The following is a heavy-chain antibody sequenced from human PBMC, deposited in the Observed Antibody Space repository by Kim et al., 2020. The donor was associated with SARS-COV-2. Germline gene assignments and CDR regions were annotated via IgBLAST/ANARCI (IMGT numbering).Heavy chain of an antibody. Sequence: GGSLRLSCAASGFTFSSYGMHWVRQAPGKGLEWVAVIWYDGSNKYYADSVKGRFTISRDNSENTLYLQMNSLRAEDTAVYYCARGQQLAEDAFDIWGQGTMVTVSS. CDR2: IWYDGSNK. D-gene: IGHD6-13*01. V-gene: IGHV3-33*01. CDR3: ARGQQLAEDAFDI. CDR1: GFTFSSYG. J-gene: IGHJ3*02.